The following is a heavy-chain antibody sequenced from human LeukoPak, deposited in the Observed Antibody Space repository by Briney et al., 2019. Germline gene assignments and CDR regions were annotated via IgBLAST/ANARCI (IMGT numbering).Heavy chain of an antibody. D-gene: IGHD5-12*01. Sequence: SETLSLTCAVYGGSFSGYYWSWIRQPPGKGLEWIGEINHSGSTNYNPSLKSRVTISVDTSKNQFSLKLSSVTAADTAVYYCARGPAAWLRFGRAWFDPWGQGTLVTVSS. J-gene: IGHJ5*02. V-gene: IGHV4-34*01. CDR1: GGSFSGYY. CDR2: INHSGST. CDR3: ARGPAAWLRFGRAWFDP.